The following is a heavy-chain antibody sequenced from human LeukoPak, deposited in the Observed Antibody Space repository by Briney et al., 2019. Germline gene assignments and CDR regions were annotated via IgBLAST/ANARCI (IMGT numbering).Heavy chain of an antibody. CDR1: GYTFTGYY. CDR2: MNPNSGNT. Sequence: ASVRVSCKPSGYTFTGYYIHWVRQATGQGLEWMGWMNPNSGNTGYAQKFQGRVTITRNTSISTAYMELSGLRSEDTAVYYCARGFPRGEVRGVYTNPYYYYMDVWGKGTTVTVSS. V-gene: IGHV1-8*03. D-gene: IGHD3-10*01. CDR3: ARGFPRGEVRGVYTNPYYYYMDV. J-gene: IGHJ6*03.